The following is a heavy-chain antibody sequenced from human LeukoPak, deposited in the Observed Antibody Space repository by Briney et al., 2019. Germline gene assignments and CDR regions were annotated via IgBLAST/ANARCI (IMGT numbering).Heavy chain of an antibody. CDR1: GFTFSSYA. J-gene: IGHJ4*02. V-gene: IGHV3-23*01. CDR3: AKDGAPSYYYDSSGYYDY. CDR2: ISGSGGST. Sequence: GGSLRLSCAASGFTFSSYAMSWVRQAPGKGLEWVSAISGSGGSTYYADSVKGRFTISRDNSKNTLYLQMNGLRAEDTAVYYCAKDGAPSYYYDSSGYYDYWGQGTLVTVSS. D-gene: IGHD3-22*01.